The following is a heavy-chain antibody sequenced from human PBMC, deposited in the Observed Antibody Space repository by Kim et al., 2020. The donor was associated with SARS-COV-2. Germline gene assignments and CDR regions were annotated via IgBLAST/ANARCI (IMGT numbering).Heavy chain of an antibody. J-gene: IGHJ6*02. CDR2: ITADPGST. V-gene: IGHV3-23*01. D-gene: IGHD2-8*01. Sequence: GGSLRLSCAASGFTFSNYAMNWVRQAPGKGLEWVSAITADPGSTYYVDSVKGRFTISRDNSKNTLSLQMSSLRAEDTAVYYCATEVSQTYYYGMDVWGQGTTVTVSS. CDR1: GFTFSNYA. CDR3: ATEVSQTYYYGMDV.